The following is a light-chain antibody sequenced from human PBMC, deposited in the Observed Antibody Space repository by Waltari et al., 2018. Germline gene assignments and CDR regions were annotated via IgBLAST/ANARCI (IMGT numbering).Light chain of an antibody. CDR3: QQYDGSTVT. Sequence: LSRRADQTISLISLTWYQQKPCPAPSLLIYGTSSRATGIPDRFSGSGSGTDFTLTIRRLDPEDFAVYYCQQYDGSTVTFGGGTKVEVK. CDR1: QTISLIS. V-gene: IGKV3-20*01. CDR2: GTS. J-gene: IGKJ4*01.